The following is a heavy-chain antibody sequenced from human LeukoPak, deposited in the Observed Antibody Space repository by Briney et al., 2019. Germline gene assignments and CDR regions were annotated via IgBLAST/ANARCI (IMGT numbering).Heavy chain of an antibody. Sequence: SETLSLTCTVSGGSISNYYWSWIRQPPGKGLEWIGYIYYSGTTNYSPSLKSRVTISVDTSKNQFSLKLSSVTAADTAVYYCARGAKYYDFWSGYYTDYFDYWGQGTLVTVSS. CDR3: ARGAKYYDFWSGYYTDYFDY. J-gene: IGHJ4*02. CDR2: IYYSGTT. V-gene: IGHV4-59*01. D-gene: IGHD3-3*01. CDR1: GGSISNYY.